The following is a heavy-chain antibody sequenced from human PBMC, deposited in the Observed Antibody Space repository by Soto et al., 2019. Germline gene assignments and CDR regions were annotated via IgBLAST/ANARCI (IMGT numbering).Heavy chain of an antibody. D-gene: IGHD4-17*01. Sequence: KLPETLSLTCSVSGASITSHYWNWIRQSAGEGLQWIGRVYARGATNYNPSLKSRVTISGDTSKNQFSLKLTSVTAADTAVYYCARSSGDDFFYYGMDVWGHGTTVTVSS. CDR2: VYARGAT. CDR1: GASITSHY. CDR3: ARSSGDDFFYYGMDV. J-gene: IGHJ6*02. V-gene: IGHV4-59*10.